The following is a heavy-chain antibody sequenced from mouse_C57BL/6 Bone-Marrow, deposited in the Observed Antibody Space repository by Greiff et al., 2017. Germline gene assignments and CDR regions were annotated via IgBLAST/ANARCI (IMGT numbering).Heavy chain of an antibody. V-gene: IGHV5-6*01. Sequence: EVQGVESGGDLVKPGGSLKLSCAASGFTFSSYGMSWVRQTPDKRLEWVATISSGGSYTYYPDSVKGRFTISRDNAKNTLYLQLSSLKSEDTAMYYCARHGGLRSLDYWGQGTTLTVSS. CDR1: GFTFSSYG. CDR2: ISSGGSYT. J-gene: IGHJ2*01. CDR3: ARHGGLRSLDY. D-gene: IGHD2-4*01.